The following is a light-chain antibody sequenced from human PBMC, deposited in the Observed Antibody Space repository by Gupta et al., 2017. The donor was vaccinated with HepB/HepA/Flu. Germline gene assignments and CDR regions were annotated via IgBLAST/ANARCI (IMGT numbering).Light chain of an antibody. V-gene: IGLV1-40*01. CDR2: ANN. Sequence: QSELTQPPSVSGAPGQTVTISCTWSRSNIGARYDVHWYQPSTGTTHSLLTFANNKRPSGVPVRCSGSKSGTSASLTVVALPDGDEADYYCQAYDRNRRVVFGGGTKLFVL. CDR3: QAYDRNRRVV. CDR1: RSNIGARYD. J-gene: IGLJ2*01.